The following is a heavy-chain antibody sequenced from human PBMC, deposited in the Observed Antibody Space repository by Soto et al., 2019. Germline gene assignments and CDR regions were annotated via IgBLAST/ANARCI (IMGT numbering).Heavy chain of an antibody. J-gene: IGHJ4*02. Sequence: PGGSLRLSCAASGFTFSDYYMSWIRQAPGKGLEWVSYISRSGSVIYYADSVKGRFTVSRDDAQNSLYLQMDSLRAEGTAVYYCASDSFGVDLGYWGQGTLVTVYS. CDR3: ASDSFGVDLGY. V-gene: IGHV3-11*01. D-gene: IGHD2-8*01. CDR1: GFTFSDYY. CDR2: ISRSGSVI.